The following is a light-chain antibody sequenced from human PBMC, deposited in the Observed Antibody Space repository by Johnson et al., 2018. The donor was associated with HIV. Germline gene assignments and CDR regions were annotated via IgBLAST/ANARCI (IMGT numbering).Light chain of an antibody. V-gene: IGLV1-51*01. CDR2: DNT. J-gene: IGLJ1*01. CDR3: GTWDNSLTAYV. Sequence: QSVLTQPPSVSAAPGQKVTISCSGSSSNIGNNYVSWYQQLPGTAPNLLIYDNTKRPSGIPDRFSGSKSDASATLAITALPTRDEADYYCGTWDNSLTAYVFGTGTKVTV. CDR1: SSNIGNNY.